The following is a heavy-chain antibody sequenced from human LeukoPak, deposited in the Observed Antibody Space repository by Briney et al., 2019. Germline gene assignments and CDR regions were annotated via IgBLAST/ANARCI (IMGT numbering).Heavy chain of an antibody. D-gene: IGHD1-26*01. Sequence: ASVKVSCKASGYTFTGYYMHWVRQAPGQGLEWMGRINPNSGGTNYAQKFQGRVTMTRDTSISTAYMELSRLRSDDTAVYYCARGSSGGSYYRWYFDLWGRGTLVTVSS. V-gene: IGHV1-2*06. CDR3: ARGSSGGSYYRWYFDL. CDR1: GYTFTGYY. CDR2: INPNSGGT. J-gene: IGHJ2*01.